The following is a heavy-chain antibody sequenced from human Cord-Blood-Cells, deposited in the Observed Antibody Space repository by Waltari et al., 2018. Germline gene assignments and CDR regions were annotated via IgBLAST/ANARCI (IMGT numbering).Heavy chain of an antibody. D-gene: IGHD7-27*01. CDR3: AKDLLGTFDY. J-gene: IGHJ4*02. V-gene: IGHV3-30*18. Sequence: QVQLVESGGGVVQPGRSLRLSCAASGFPFSSSGMHWVRQAPGKGLEWVAVISYDGSNKYYADSVKGRFTISRDNSKNTLYLQMNSLRAEDTAVYYCAKDLLGTFDYWGQGTLVTVSS. CDR1: GFPFSSSG. CDR2: ISYDGSNK.